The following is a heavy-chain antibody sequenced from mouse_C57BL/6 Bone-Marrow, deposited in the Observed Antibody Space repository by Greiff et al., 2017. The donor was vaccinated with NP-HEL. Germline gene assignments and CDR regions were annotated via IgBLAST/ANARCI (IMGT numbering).Heavy chain of an antibody. J-gene: IGHJ3*01. CDR3: ASSGLRREFAY. CDR1: GYSITSDY. CDR2: ISYSGST. V-gene: IGHV3-8*01. Sequence: EVQRVESGPGLAKPSQTLSLTCSATGYSITSDYWNWIRKFPGNKLEYMGYISYSGSTSYYPSLNSRISIIRDTSKNQYYRQMHSVTTEDTAAYYCASSGLRREFAYSGQGTLVTVSA. D-gene: IGHD2-4*01.